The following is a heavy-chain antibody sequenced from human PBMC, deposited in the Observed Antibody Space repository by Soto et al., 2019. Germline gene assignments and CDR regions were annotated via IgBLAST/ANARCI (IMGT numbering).Heavy chain of an antibody. CDR3: ARDGVGATHACDI. CDR1: GFTVSSNY. D-gene: IGHD1-26*01. CDR2: IYSGGST. Sequence: EVQLVESGGGLIQPGGSLRLSCAASGFTVSSNYMSWVRQAPGKGLEWVSVIYSGGSTYYADSVKGRFTISRDNSKNTLYLQMNSLRAEDTEVYDCARDGVGATHACDIWGQGTMVTVSS. J-gene: IGHJ3*02. V-gene: IGHV3-53*01.